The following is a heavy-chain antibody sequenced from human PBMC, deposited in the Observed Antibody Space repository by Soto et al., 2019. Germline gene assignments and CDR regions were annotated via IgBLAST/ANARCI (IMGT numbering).Heavy chain of an antibody. Sequence: ASVKVSCKASGYTFTSYDINWVRQATGQGLEWMGWMNPNSGNTGYAQKFQGRVTMTRNTSISTAYMELSSLRSEDTAVYYCARGDFWSGRYTYDIWGQGTMVTVSS. CDR1: GYTFTSYD. CDR2: MNPNSGNT. D-gene: IGHD3-3*01. J-gene: IGHJ3*02. V-gene: IGHV1-8*01. CDR3: ARGDFWSGRYTYDI.